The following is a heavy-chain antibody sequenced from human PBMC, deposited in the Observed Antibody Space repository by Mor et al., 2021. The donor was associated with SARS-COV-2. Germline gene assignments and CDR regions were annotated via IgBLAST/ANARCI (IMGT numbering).Heavy chain of an antibody. CDR3: ASTPMYSSSWY. D-gene: IGHD6-13*01. J-gene: IGHJ2*01. V-gene: IGHV3-23*01. CDR2: IR. Sequence: IRYYADSVKGRFTISRDNSKNTLYLQMNSLRAEDTAVYYCASTPMYSSSWY.